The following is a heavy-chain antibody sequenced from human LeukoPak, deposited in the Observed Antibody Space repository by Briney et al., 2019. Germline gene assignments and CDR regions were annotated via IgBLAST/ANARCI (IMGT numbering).Heavy chain of an antibody. V-gene: IGHV3-21*01. J-gene: IGHJ4*02. Sequence: PGGSLRLSCAASGLTFSRYSMNWVRQAPGRGLEWVSSISISSTYIYYADSVKGRFTISRDNAKNSLYLQMNSLRAEDTAVYYCARAYCGGDCHYYFDYWGQGTLVTVSS. CDR2: ISISSTYI. CDR3: ARAYCGGDCHYYFDY. CDR1: GLTFSRYS. D-gene: IGHD2-21*02.